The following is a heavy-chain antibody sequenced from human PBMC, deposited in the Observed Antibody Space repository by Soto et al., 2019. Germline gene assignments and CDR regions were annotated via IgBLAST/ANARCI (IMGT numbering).Heavy chain of an antibody. CDR1: GFSFSTYT. V-gene: IGHV3-23*01. Sequence: GGSLRLSCEASGFSFSTYTMSWVRQSPGKGLEWVSAVLQTGTSTYYADSVKGRFTISRDNSKNTLYLQMNNLRAEDTAVYYCAKDFTPDGYWDFDYWGQGTLVTVS. CDR3: AKDFTPDGYWDFDY. CDR2: VLQTGTST. J-gene: IGHJ4*02. D-gene: IGHD4-17*01.